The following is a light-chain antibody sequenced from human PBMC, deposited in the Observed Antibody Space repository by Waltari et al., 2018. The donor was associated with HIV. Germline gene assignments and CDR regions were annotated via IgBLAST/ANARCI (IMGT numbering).Light chain of an antibody. CDR2: GAS. CDR1: QSLSSN. CDR3: QQYNNWPQTWPPGT. J-gene: IGKJ1*01. Sequence: EVVMTQSPATVSVSPGERATLSCRASQSLSSNLAWYQQKPGQAPRLLIYGASTRAIGVPARFSGSWSGTEFTLTISSLQSEDFGVYYCQQYNNWPQTWPPGTFGQGTKVEIK. V-gene: IGKV3-15*01.